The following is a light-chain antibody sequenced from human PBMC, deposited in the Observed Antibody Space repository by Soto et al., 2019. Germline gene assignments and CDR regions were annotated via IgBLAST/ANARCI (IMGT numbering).Light chain of an antibody. CDR1: QSIRHY. J-gene: IGKJ5*01. CDR2: GAS. Sequence: IQMTQSPSSLSASVGDSVTITCRTSQSIRHYLAWYQQKPGKAPSLLMYGASTLQSGVPSRFSGSGSGTEFTLTISSLQPEDVATYFCQQVYGHPPAFGPGTRLEIK. V-gene: IGKV1-9*01. CDR3: QQVYGHPPA.